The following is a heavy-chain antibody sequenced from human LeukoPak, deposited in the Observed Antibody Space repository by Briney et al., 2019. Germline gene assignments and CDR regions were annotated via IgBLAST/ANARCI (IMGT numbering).Heavy chain of an antibody. CDR3: ARSMVRVPGDP. D-gene: IGHD3-10*01. Sequence: ASVKVSCKASGYTFTSYYMHWVRQAPGHGVEWMGIINPSGGSTSYAQKFQGRVTMTRDTSKSTVYMELSSLKSEDTAVYYCARSMVRVPGDPWGQGTLVTVSS. J-gene: IGHJ5*02. CDR1: GYTFTSYY. V-gene: IGHV1-46*03. CDR2: INPSGGST.